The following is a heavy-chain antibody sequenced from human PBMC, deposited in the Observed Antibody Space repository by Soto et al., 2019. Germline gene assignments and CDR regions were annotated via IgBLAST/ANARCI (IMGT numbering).Heavy chain of an antibody. CDR3: AKAYFVWSSEQPYYFDY. CDR1: GFTVSSNY. CDR2: IYSGGRA. Sequence: GGSLRLSCAASGFTVSSNYMSWVRQAPGKGLEWVSVIYSGGRAYYADSVKGRFTISRHNSKSTLYLQMNSLRAEDTAVYYCAKAYFVWSSEQPYYFDYWGQGTLVTVSS. J-gene: IGHJ4*02. V-gene: IGHV3-53*01. D-gene: IGHD3-16*01.